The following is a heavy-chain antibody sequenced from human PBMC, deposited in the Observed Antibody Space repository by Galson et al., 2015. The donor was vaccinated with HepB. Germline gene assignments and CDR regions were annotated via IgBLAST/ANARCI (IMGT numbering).Heavy chain of an antibody. CDR3: ATVAWKINPGFDI. D-gene: IGHD1-1*01. J-gene: IGHJ3*02. CDR1: GFTFSSYA. CDR2: ISSHGDST. Sequence: SLRLSCAASGFTFSSYAMHWVRQAAGKGLDFVSAISSHGDSTYYADSVKGRFTISRDNSKDTLYLHLNSLKTEDTAVYYCATVAWKINPGFDIWGRGSMVTVSP. V-gene: IGHV3-64*04.